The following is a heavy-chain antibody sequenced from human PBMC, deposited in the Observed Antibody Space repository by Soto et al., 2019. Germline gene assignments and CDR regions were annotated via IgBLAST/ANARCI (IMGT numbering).Heavy chain of an antibody. CDR3: ARDFVDIVATIKGKGWFVP. D-gene: IGHD5-12*01. V-gene: IGHV1-46*01. Sequence: QVQLVQSGAEVKKPGASVKVSCKASGYTFTSYYMHWVRQAPGQGLEWMGIINPSGGSTSYAQKFQGRVTMTRDTSTSTVYMELSSLRSEDTAVYYCARDFVDIVATIKGKGWFVPWGQGTLVTVSS. J-gene: IGHJ5*02. CDR2: INPSGGST. CDR1: GYTFTSYY.